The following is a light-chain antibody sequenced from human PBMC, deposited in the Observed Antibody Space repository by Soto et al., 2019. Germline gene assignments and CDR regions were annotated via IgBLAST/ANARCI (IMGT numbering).Light chain of an antibody. CDR2: KAS. J-gene: IGKJ1*01. V-gene: IGKV1-5*03. CDR1: QTISSW. Sequence: IQMTQSAWPLSGSVGGRVTITCRASQTISSWLAWYQQKPGKAPKLLIYKASTLKSGVPSRFSGSGSGTEFTLTISSLQPDDFATYYCQHYNSYSEAFGQGTKVDIK. CDR3: QHYNSYSEA.